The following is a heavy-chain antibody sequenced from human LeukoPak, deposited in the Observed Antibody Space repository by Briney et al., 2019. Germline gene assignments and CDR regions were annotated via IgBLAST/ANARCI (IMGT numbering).Heavy chain of an antibody. CDR3: ARAAEPGLFDY. D-gene: IGHD1-14*01. J-gene: IGHJ4*02. CDR1: GGTFSSYT. Sequence: ASVKVSCKASGGTFSSYTISWVRQAPGQGLEWMGRIIPILGIANYAQKFQGRVTITADKSTSTAYMELSSLRSEDAAVYYCARAAEPGLFDYWGQGTLVTVSS. CDR2: IIPILGIA. V-gene: IGHV1-69*02.